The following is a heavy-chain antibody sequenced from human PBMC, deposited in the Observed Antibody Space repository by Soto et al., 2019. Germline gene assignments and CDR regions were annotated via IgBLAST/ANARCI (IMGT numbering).Heavy chain of an antibody. D-gene: IGHD3-22*01. V-gene: IGHV3-23*04. CDR1: GFTFSSYV. CDR3: VKEMGDYYDSSGSWFDP. CDR2: ISGRGGNT. J-gene: IGHJ5*02. Sequence: EVQLVESGGALVQPGGSLRLSGGASGFTFSSYVMSWVRQAPGKGLEWVSGISGRGGNTYYADSVKGRFTISRDNPRNTLFLQMNSLRAEDTALYFCVKEMGDYYDSSGSWFDPWGQGTLVTVSS.